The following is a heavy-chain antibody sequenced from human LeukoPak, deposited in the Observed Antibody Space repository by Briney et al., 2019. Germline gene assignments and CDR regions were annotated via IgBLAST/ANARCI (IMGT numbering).Heavy chain of an antibody. D-gene: IGHD3-10*01. CDR1: GFTFSSYG. V-gene: IGHV3-33*01. J-gene: IGHJ6*04. Sequence: PGGSLRLSCAASGFTFSSYGMHWVRQAPGKGLEWVAVIWYDGSNKYYADSVKGRFTISRDNSKNTLYLQMNSLRAEDTAVYYCAGDLLPNMVRGVIITPHYYYYGMDVWGKGTTVTVSS. CDR2: IWYDGSNK. CDR3: AGDLLPNMVRGVIITPHYYYYGMDV.